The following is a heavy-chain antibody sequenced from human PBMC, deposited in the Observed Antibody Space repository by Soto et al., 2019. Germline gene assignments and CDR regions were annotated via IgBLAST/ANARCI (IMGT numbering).Heavy chain of an antibody. CDR1: GDSVSSNTAA. Sequence: SQTLSLTCVISGDSVSSNTAAWNWIRSSPSRGLEWLGRTYYRSNWRHDYAVSVKSRITVNPDTSKNHFSLQLNSVTPDDTAVYYCARAVAGSGFDLWGQGTLVTVSS. V-gene: IGHV6-1*01. D-gene: IGHD6-19*01. J-gene: IGHJ4*02. CDR2: TYYRSNWRH. CDR3: ARAVAGSGFDL.